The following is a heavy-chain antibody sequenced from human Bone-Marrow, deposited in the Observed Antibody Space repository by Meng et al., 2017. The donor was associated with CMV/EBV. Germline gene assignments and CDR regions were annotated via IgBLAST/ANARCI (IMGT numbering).Heavy chain of an antibody. V-gene: IGHV3-30-3*01. J-gene: IGHJ4*01. CDR2: ISYDGSNK. CDR1: GFTFSSYA. Sequence: GGSLRLSCAASGFTFSSYAMHWVRQAPGKGLEWVAVISYDGSNKYYADSVKGRFTISRDNSKNTLYLQMNSLRAEDTAVYYCARGGLRFLLEHFDYWGHGTLVTVSS. CDR3: ARGGLRFLLEHFDY. D-gene: IGHD2-21*02.